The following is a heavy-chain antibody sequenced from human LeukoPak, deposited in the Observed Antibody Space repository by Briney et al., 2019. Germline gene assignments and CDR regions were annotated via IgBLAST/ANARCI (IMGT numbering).Heavy chain of an antibody. CDR2: ISFSSTYI. CDR1: GFTFCSYS. D-gene: IGHD3-10*01. CDR3: AKGGGELGSGSLDY. Sequence: PGGALRLSCEASGFTFCSYSMNWVRQTPGKGLEWLSSISFSSTYINYADSVKGRFTISRDNAKNSLYLQMNSLTTEDTAVYYCAKGGGELGSGSLDYWGQGTLVTVSS. J-gene: IGHJ4*02. V-gene: IGHV3-21*01.